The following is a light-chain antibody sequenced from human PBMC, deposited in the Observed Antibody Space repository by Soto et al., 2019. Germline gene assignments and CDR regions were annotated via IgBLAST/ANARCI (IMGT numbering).Light chain of an antibody. CDR3: QQYDSYPVT. CDR2: KAS. Sequence: DIQMTQSPSTLSASVGDRVTITCRASQSISNKLAWYQQKPGKAPNLLIYKASSLESGVPSRFSGSGSGTEFTLTISGLQPDDFASFYCQQYDSYPVTFGQGTKLQIK. CDR1: QSISNK. V-gene: IGKV1-5*03. J-gene: IGKJ2*01.